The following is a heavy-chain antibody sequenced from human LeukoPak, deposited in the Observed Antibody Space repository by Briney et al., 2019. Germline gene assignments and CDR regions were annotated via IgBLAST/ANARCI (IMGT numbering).Heavy chain of an antibody. Sequence: PSETLSLTCAVSGYSISSGYYWGWIRQPPGKGLEWIGSIYHSGGTYYNPSLKSRVTISVDTSKNQFSLKLSSVTAADTAVYYCARRRRNGDYGYWGQGTLVTVSS. V-gene: IGHV4-38-2*01. D-gene: IGHD4-17*01. CDR1: GYSISSGYY. CDR2: IYHSGGT. J-gene: IGHJ4*02. CDR3: ARRRRNGDYGY.